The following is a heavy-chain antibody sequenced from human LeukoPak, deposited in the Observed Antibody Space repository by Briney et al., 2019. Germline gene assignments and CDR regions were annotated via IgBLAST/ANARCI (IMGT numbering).Heavy chain of an antibody. Sequence: SVKVSCKASGGTFSSYAISWVRQAPGQGLEWMGGIIPIFGTANYAQKFQGRVTMTTDTSTSTAYMELRSLRSDDTAVYYCARDEFNYYNWFDPWGQETLVTVSS. V-gene: IGHV1-69*05. CDR1: GGTFSSYA. CDR2: IIPIFGTA. CDR3: ARDEFNYYNWFDP. D-gene: IGHD4-11*01. J-gene: IGHJ5*02.